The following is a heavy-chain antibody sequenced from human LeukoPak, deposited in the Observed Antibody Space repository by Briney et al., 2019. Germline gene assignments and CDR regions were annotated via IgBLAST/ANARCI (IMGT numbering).Heavy chain of an antibody. J-gene: IGHJ5*02. V-gene: IGHV1-8*03. CDR2: MNPNSGNT. CDR3: ARRASDFWSGRAWFDP. CDR1: GYMFSSYD. Sequence: ASVKVSCXASGYMFSSYDINWVRQATGQGLEWIGWMNPNSGNTGYAQKFQGRVTITRNTSISTAYMELSSLRSEDTAMYYCARRASDFWSGRAWFDPWGQGTLVTVSS. D-gene: IGHD3-3*01.